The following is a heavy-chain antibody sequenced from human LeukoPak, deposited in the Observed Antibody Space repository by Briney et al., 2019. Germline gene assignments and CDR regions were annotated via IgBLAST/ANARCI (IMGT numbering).Heavy chain of an antibody. V-gene: IGHV1-24*01. CDR1: GYTLTELS. D-gene: IGHD3-16*02. Sequence: SVQLSCKVSGYTLTELSMHWVRRAPGKGLEWMGGFDPDDGATIYAQKFQGRVTMTEDTSTDTAYMELSSLRSEDTAVYYCATWDVWGSYRSGGDYYFDYWGKGTLDPVSS. J-gene: IGHJ4*02. CDR2: FDPDDGAT. CDR3: ATWDVWGSYRSGGDYYFDY.